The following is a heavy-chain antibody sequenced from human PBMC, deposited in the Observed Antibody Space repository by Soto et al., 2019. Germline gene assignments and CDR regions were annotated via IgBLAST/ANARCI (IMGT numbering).Heavy chain of an antibody. CDR3: ASPGGITHDGFDI. D-gene: IGHD3-16*01. V-gene: IGHV1-69*06. J-gene: IGHJ3*02. CDR2: IIPIFGTA. Sequence: QVQLVQSGAEVKKPGSSMRVSCKASGGTFSSYAISWVRQAPGQGLEWMGGIIPIFGTANYAQKFQGRVTITADKFTSTTYMELSSLRSEDTAVYYCASPGGITHDGFDIWGQGTMVTVSS. CDR1: GGTFSSYA.